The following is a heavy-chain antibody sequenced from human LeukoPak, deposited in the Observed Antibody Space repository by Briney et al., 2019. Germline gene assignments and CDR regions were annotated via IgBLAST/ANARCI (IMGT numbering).Heavy chain of an antibody. CDR1: GYTFTGYY. J-gene: IGHJ5*02. D-gene: IGHD3-10*01. CDR2: INPNSGGT. CDR3: ARVGGPMVRGPFDP. Sequence: ASVKVSCKASGYTFTGYYMHWVRQAPGQGLEWMGWINPNSGGTNYAQKFQGRVTMTRDTSISTAYMELSRLRSDDTAVYYCARVGGPMVRGPFDPWGQGTLVTVSS. V-gene: IGHV1-2*02.